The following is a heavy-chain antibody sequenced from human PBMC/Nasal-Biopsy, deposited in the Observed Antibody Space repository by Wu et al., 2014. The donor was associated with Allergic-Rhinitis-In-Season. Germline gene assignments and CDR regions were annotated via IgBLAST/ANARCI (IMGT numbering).Heavy chain of an antibody. D-gene: IGHD6-19*01. CDR3: ARSAGIAVSNRPFDY. CDR1: GDSITSHF. CDR2: THYTGGH. J-gene: IGHJ4*02. Sequence: TLSLTCTVSGDSITSHFWNWIRQPPGKGLXWIGYTHYTGGHQLLPSLKSRVTTSVDTSKNQFSLKLTSVTAADTAVYYCARSAGIAVSNRPFDYWGQGSLVIVSS. V-gene: IGHV4-59*11.